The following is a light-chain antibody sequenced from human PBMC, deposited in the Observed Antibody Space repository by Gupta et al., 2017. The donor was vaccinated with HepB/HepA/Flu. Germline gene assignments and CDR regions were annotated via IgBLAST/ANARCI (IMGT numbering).Light chain of an antibody. CDR1: QSISSW. Sequence: DIQMTQSPSTLSASVGDRVTITCRASQSISSWLAWYQQKPGKAPKLLISKASRLESGVSSRFSGSGSVTEFTLTSSSLQPDDFATYYSQQYNGYSTFGQGTKVEIK. V-gene: IGKV1-5*03. CDR2: KAS. J-gene: IGKJ1*01. CDR3: QQYNGYST.